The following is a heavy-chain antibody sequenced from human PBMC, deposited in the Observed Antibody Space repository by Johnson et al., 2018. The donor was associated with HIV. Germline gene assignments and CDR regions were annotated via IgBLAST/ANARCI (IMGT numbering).Heavy chain of an antibody. CDR1: GFTFSSYG. CDR2: IRYDGSNK. J-gene: IGHJ3*02. Sequence: QVQLVESGGGVVQPGGSLRLSCAASGFTFSSYGMHWVRQAPGKGLEWVAFIRYDGSNKNYADSVQGRFTISRANYKNTLYLQRNSLRAEDTAVYYCAKDLYYDSSGYVTRPMGAFDIWGQGTMVTVSS. D-gene: IGHD3-22*01. V-gene: IGHV3-30*02. CDR3: AKDLYYDSSGYVTRPMGAFDI.